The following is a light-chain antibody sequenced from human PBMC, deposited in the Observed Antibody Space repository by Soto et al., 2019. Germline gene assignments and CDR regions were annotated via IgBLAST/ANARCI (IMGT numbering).Light chain of an antibody. CDR2: GAS. CDR1: QSVSSN. V-gene: IGKV3-15*01. CDR3: QQYNNWPII. Sequence: MTQSPATLSVSPGERATLSCRASQSVSSNLAWYQHKPGQAPRLLISGASTRATGIPARFSGSGSGTEFTLTISSLQSEDFAVYYCQQYNNWPIIFGQGTRLEIK. J-gene: IGKJ5*01.